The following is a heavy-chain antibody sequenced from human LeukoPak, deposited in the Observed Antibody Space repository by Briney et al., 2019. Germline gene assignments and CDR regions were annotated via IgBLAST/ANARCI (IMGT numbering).Heavy chain of an antibody. Sequence: GGSLRLSCAASGFTFSSFSMNWVRQSPGKGLEWISSISSNNNYLHYADSVKGRFTTSRDNAKSSLFLQMHSLTAEDTAIYYCARSQTRVGVVIGNWGQGTLVTVSS. V-gene: IGHV3-21*01. CDR3: ARSQTRVGVVIGN. J-gene: IGHJ4*02. CDR2: ISSNNNYL. D-gene: IGHD3-3*01. CDR1: GFTFSSFS.